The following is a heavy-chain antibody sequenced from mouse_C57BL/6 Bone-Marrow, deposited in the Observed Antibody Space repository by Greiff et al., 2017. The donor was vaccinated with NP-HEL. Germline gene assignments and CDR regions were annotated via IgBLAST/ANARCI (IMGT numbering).Heavy chain of an antibody. Sequence: EVQLQQSGPVLVKPGASVKMSCKASGYTFTDYYMNWVKQSHGKSLEWIGVINPYNGGTSYNQKFKGKATLTVDKSSSTAYMELNSLTSEDSAVYYWARKERGLWYFDVWGTGTTVTVSS. J-gene: IGHJ1*03. CDR1: GYTFTDYY. CDR2: INPYNGGT. CDR3: ARKERGLWYFDV. V-gene: IGHV1-19*01.